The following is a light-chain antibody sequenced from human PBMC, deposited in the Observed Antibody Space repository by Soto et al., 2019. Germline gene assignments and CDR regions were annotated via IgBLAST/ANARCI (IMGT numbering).Light chain of an antibody. V-gene: IGLV2-14*01. Sequence: QSAVAQLAYVSVSPGQSIAISSTGTSSDVGAYNYVSWYQQHPGKAPKPIVHEVSDRPLGVSDRFSGSKSGNTASLTISGLQAEDEADYYCSSYAGAYTLVFGTGTKVTVL. J-gene: IGLJ1*01. CDR1: SSDVGAYNY. CDR3: SSYAGAYTLV. CDR2: EVS.